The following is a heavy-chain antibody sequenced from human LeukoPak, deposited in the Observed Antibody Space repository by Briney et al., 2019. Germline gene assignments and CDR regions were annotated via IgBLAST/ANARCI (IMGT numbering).Heavy chain of an antibody. J-gene: IGHJ4*02. V-gene: IGHV3-30*18. CDR2: ISYDGSNK. CDR1: GFTFSSYG. D-gene: IGHD6-13*01. CDR3: AKDTGSWTIDY. Sequence: GGSLRLSCAASGFTFSSYGMHWVRQAPGKGLEWVAVISYDGSNKYYADSVKGRFTISRDDSKNTLYLQMNSLRAEDTAAYYCAKDTGSWTIDYWGQGTLVTVSS.